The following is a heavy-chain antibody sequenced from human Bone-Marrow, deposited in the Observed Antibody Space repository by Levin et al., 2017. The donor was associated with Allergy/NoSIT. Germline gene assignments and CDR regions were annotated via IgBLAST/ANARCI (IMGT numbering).Heavy chain of an antibody. J-gene: IGHJ3*02. Sequence: SGPTLVKPTQTLTLTCTFSGFSLSTRNLGVGWIRQPPGKALEWLALIYWDDDKRYSPSLKSRLTVTKDNSKNQVVLTMTNMDPVDTATYYCARISLVMPIGGDGFLLETFDIWGQGTMVTVSS. CDR3: ARISLVMPIGGDGFLLETFDI. CDR1: GFSLSTRNLG. CDR2: IYWDDDK. D-gene: IGHD3-16*01. V-gene: IGHV2-5*02.